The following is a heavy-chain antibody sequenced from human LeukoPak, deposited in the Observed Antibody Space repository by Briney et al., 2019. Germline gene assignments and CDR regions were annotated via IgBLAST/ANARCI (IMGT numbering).Heavy chain of an antibody. J-gene: IGHJ3*02. D-gene: IGHD1-26*01. Sequence: ASVKVSCKASTNTFTDFYMHWVRQTPGQGLEWMGIINPSGGSTSYAQKFQGRVTMTRDTSTSTVYMELSSLRSEDTAVYYCAREVGAKIVAFDIWGQGTMVTVSS. V-gene: IGHV1-46*01. CDR3: AREVGAKIVAFDI. CDR1: TNTFTDFY. CDR2: INPSGGST.